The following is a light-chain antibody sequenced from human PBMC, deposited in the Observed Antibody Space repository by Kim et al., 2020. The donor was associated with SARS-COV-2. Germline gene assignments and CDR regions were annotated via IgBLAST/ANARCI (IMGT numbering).Light chain of an antibody. CDR3: NSRDSSGVV. Sequence: SSELTQDPAVSVALGQTVRITCQGDTLRSYYVSWYQQKPGQAPLLVLYGRNNRPSGIPDRFSGSTSGDTASLTITGAQADDEADYCCNSRDSSGVVFGGGPQLTVL. J-gene: IGLJ2*01. CDR2: GRN. V-gene: IGLV3-19*01. CDR1: TLRSYY.